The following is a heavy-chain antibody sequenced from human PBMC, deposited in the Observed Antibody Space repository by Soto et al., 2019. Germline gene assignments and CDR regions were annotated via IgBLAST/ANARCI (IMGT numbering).Heavy chain of an antibody. V-gene: IGHV1-46*01. CDR3: ARDHEDYYDSNGYNDAFDI. D-gene: IGHD3-22*01. CDR2: INPSVGST. Sequence: QVQLVQSGAEVKKPGASVKVSCKASGYTFSDYYMHWVRQAPGQGLEWMGIINPSVGSTSYAQKFQGRVTMTRDTATGTVEMQLSSLRFEDTAVYYCARDHEDYYDSNGYNDAFDIWGQGTMVTVSS. J-gene: IGHJ3*02. CDR1: GYTFSDYY.